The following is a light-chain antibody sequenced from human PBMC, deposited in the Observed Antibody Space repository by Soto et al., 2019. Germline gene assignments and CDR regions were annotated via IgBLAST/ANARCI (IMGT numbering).Light chain of an antibody. Sequence: QSALTQPASVSGSPGQSITISCTGTSGDIGSYNRVSWYQQHPGKAPKLIIYEVTDRPSGVSNRFSGSKSGNTASLTISGLQAEYEAEYYCSSYTNINTRACVFGTGT. J-gene: IGLJ1*01. CDR3: SSYTNINTRACV. V-gene: IGLV2-14*01. CDR1: SGDIGSYNR. CDR2: EVT.